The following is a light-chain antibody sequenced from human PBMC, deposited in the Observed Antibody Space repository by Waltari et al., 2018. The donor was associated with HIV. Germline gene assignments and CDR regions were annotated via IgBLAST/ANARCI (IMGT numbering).Light chain of an antibody. V-gene: IGLV2-14*01. CDR2: EVT. CDR1: TSDVGAYHY. CDR3: SSYTITTAIV. Sequence: QSAVTQPASVSGSPGQSITISCTGTTSDVGAYHYVSWYQQHPGKAPKLLIYEVTNRPPGISNRFSGSKSGNTASMTISGLQPEDEADYYCSSYTITTAIVFGGGTKLTVL. J-gene: IGLJ2*01.